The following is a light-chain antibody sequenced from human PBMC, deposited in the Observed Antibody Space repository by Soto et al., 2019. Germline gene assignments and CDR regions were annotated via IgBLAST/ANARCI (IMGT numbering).Light chain of an antibody. V-gene: IGKV1-33*01. Sequence: EIQMTQSPSSLSTSVGDRVTITCQASQDISNYLNWYQHKPGKAPKILIYDASTLETGVPSRFSGSGSGTDFTFTISSLQPEDIATYYCLQFHNLPTFGGGTKVDIK. J-gene: IGKJ4*01. CDR1: QDISNY. CDR3: LQFHNLPT. CDR2: DAS.